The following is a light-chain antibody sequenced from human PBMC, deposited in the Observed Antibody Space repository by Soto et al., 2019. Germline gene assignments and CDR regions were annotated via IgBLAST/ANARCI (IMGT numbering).Light chain of an antibody. CDR3: SSYTSSSTHVV. CDR1: SSDVGGYNY. Sequence: QSALTQPASVSGSPGQSITISCTGTSSDVGGYNYVSWYQQHPGKAPKFMIYDVSNRPSGVSNRFSGSKSGNTASLTISRRQAEDEADYYCSSYTSSSTHVVFGGGTQLTVL. J-gene: IGLJ2*01. CDR2: DVS. V-gene: IGLV2-14*01.